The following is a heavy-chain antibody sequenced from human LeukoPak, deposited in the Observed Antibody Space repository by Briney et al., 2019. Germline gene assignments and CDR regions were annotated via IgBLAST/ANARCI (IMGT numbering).Heavy chain of an antibody. CDR3: ARGGDYYGSNWFDP. Sequence: GSLRLSCAASGFTFSSYGMHWVRQAPGKGLEWVAFIRYDGSNKYYADSVKGRFTISRDNAKNSLYLQMNSLRAEDTAVYYCARGGDYYGSNWFDPWGQGTLVTVSS. CDR2: IRYDGSNK. D-gene: IGHD3-10*01. CDR1: GFTFSSYG. J-gene: IGHJ5*02. V-gene: IGHV3-30*02.